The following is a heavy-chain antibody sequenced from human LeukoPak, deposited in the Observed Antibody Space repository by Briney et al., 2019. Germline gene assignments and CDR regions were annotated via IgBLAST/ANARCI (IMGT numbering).Heavy chain of an antibody. J-gene: IGHJ4*02. CDR1: GYSINNTYY. V-gene: IGHV4-38-2*02. CDR3: ARARDPFDF. CDR2: IYHTAIA. Sequence: PSETLSLTCTVSGYSINNTYYWGWLRQPPGKTLEWIGSIYHTAIAYYNPSLKSRVTISVDTSKNQFSLKLSSVTAADTAVYFCARARDPFDFWGQGTLVTVSS.